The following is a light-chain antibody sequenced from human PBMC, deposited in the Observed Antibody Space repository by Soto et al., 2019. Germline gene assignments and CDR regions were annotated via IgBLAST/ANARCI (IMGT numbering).Light chain of an antibody. CDR3: QQRSNWPGT. V-gene: IGKV3D-11*02. Sequence: EIVMTQSPVTLSVSPGETVTLSCRASQSLRSNLAWYQQKPGQTPRLLIYSASIRAAATPARFSGSGAGTNFTLTISSLEPEDFAVYYCQQRSNWPGTFGGGTRWIS. CDR1: QSLRSN. CDR2: SAS. J-gene: IGKJ4*01.